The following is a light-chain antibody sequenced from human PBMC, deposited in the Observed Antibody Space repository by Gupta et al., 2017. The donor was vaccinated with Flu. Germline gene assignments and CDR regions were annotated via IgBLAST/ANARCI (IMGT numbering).Light chain of an antibody. CDR2: GAT. CDR3: QQSHTTPGT. CDR1: QSITTY. J-gene: IGKJ2*01. Sequence: DIQMTQSPSSLSATVGDRVIITCRASQSITTYLNWYQQKSGKAPKLLIYGATNLHSGVPSRFTGSGSGTDFTLTINTLQPEDFATYCQQSHTTPGTFGQGTKVEIK. V-gene: IGKV1-39*01.